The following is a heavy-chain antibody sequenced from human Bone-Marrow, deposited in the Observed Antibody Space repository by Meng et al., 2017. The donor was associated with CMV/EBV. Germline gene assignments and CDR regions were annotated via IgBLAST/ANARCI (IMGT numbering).Heavy chain of an antibody. D-gene: IGHD2-2*01. CDR1: GFTFSSYW. CDR3: ARAHIVVVPAAIGYYYYGIDV. J-gene: IGHJ6*02. Sequence: GESLKISCAASGFTFSSYWMSWVRQAPGKGLEWVANIKQDGSEKYYVDSVKGRFTISRDNAKNSLYLQMNSLRAEDTAVYYCARAHIVVVPAAIGYYYYGIDVWGQGTTVTVSS. V-gene: IGHV3-7*01. CDR2: IKQDGSEK.